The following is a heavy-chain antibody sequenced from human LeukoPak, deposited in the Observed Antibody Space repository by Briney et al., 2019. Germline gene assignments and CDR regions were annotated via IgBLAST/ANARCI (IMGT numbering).Heavy chain of an antibody. CDR3: ARSPNGGNSDY. CDR1: GGSISSYY. CDR2: IYYSGST. V-gene: IGHV4-59*08. Sequence: SETLSLTCTVSGGSISSYYWSWIRQPPGKGLEWIGYIYYSGSTNYNPSLKSRVTISVDTSKNQFSLKLSSVTAAGTAVYYCARSPNGGNSDYWGQGTLVTVSS. D-gene: IGHD4-23*01. J-gene: IGHJ4*02.